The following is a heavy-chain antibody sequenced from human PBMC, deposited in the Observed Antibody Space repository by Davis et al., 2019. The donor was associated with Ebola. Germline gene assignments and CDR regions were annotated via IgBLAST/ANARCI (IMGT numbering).Heavy chain of an antibody. CDR1: GGSFSGYY. CDR2: INHSGST. D-gene: IGHD5-24*01. V-gene: IGHV4-34*01. J-gene: IGHJ4*02. CDR3: VVEMATDFDY. Sequence: MPSETLSLTCAVYGGSFSGYYWSWIRQPPGKGLEWIGEINHSGSTNYNPSLKSRVTISVDTSKNQFSLKLSSVTAADTAVYYCVVEMATDFDYWGQGTLVTVSS.